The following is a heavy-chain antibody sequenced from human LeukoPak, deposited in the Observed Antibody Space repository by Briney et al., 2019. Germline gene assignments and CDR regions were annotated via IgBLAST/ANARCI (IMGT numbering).Heavy chain of an antibody. CDR1: GYSISSGFY. V-gene: IGHV4-38-2*02. Sequence: SETLSLTCTVSGYSISSGFYWGWIRQPPGKGLEWIGSMYYSGTTYYNPSLKSRVTISLDTSKNRFSLKLSSVTAADTAVYYCARGRPTSDYWGQGTLVTVSS. CDR2: MYYSGTT. CDR3: ARGRPTSDY. J-gene: IGHJ4*02. D-gene: IGHD6-6*01.